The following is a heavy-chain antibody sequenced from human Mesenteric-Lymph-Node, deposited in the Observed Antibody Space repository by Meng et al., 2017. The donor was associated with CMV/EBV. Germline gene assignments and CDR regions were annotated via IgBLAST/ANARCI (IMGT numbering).Heavy chain of an antibody. CDR2: ITVYNGNT. V-gene: IGHV1-18*01. D-gene: IGHD5-12*01. Sequence: CKASGYIFIKNNFSWVRQAPGQGLEWMGRITVYNGNTKYAQKLQDRITMTTDTSTSTVYMELRSLTPDDTAVYYCARQPPSGYEFLDYWGQGTLVTVSS. CDR1: GYIFIKNN. CDR3: ARQPPSGYEFLDY. J-gene: IGHJ4*02.